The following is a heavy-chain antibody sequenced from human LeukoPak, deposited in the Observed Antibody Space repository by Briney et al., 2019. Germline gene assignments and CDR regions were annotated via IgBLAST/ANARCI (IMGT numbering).Heavy chain of an antibody. CDR1: GGSISSGDYY. V-gene: IGHV4-30-4*01. D-gene: IGHD6-19*01. Sequence: SETLSLTCTVSGGSISSGDYYWSWIRQPPGRGLEWIGYIYYSGSTYYNPSLKSRVTISVDTSKNQFSLKLSSVTAADTAVYYCARGIQYSSGWYLGYYFDYWGQGTLVTVSS. CDR3: ARGIQYSSGWYLGYYFDY. CDR2: IYYSGST. J-gene: IGHJ4*02.